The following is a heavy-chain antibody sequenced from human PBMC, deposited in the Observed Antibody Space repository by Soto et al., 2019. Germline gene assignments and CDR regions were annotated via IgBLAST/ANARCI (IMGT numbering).Heavy chain of an antibody. D-gene: IGHD5-12*01. J-gene: IGHJ4*02. CDR3: ARDSGYDDDFDY. Sequence: GGSLRLSCAASGFTLSSYVMSLVRQTPGKGLEWVSAISGSGGSTYYADSVKGRFTISRDNSKNTLYLQMNSLRAEDTAVYYCARDSGYDDDFDYWGQGTLVTVSS. V-gene: IGHV3-23*01. CDR2: ISGSGGST. CDR1: GFTLSSYV.